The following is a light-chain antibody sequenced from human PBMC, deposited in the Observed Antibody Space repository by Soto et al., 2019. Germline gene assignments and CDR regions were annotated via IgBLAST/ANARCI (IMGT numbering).Light chain of an antibody. CDR3: QQSYSTPR. J-gene: IGKJ4*01. Sequence: DIQMTQSPSSLSASVGDRVTITCRASQSISSYLNWYQPKPGKAPKLLIYAASSLQSGVPSRFSGSGSGTDFTLTISSLQPEDVATYYCQQSYSTPRFGGGTKVDIK. CDR2: AAS. CDR1: QSISSY. V-gene: IGKV1-39*01.